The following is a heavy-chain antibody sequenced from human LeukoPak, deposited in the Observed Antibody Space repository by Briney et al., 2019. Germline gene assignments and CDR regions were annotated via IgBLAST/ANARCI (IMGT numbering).Heavy chain of an antibody. CDR1: GGSISSYY. CDR2: IYYSGST. D-gene: IGHD3-10*01. J-gene: IGHJ4*02. V-gene: IGHV4-59*01. Sequence: SETLSLTCTVSGGSISSYYWSWIRQPPGKGLEWIGYIYYSGSTNYNPSLKSRVTISVDTSKNQFSLKLSSVTAADTAVYYCARAIYGSAVDYWGQGTLVTVSS. CDR3: ARAIYGSAVDY.